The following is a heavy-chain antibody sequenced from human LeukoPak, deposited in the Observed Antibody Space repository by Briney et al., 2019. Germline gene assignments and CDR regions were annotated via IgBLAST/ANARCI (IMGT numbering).Heavy chain of an antibody. Sequence: GGSLRLSCAASGFTFSSYAMHWVRQAPGKGLEWVAVISYDGSNKYYADSVKGRFTISRDNSKNTLYLQMNSLRAEDTAVYYCAASKSSYNWFDPWGQGTLVTVSS. V-gene: IGHV3-30*04. D-gene: IGHD3-10*01. J-gene: IGHJ5*02. CDR3: AASKSSYNWFDP. CDR1: GFTFSSYA. CDR2: ISYDGSNK.